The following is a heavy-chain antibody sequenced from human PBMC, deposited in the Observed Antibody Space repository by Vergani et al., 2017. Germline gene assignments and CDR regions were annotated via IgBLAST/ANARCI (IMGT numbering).Heavy chain of an antibody. J-gene: IGHJ6*02. CDR1: GGSISSYY. CDR2: IYTSGST. D-gene: IGHD1-26*01. V-gene: IGHV4-4*09. Sequence: QVQLQESGPGLVKPSETLSLTCTVSGGSISSYYWSWIRQPPGKGLEWIGYIYTSGSTNYNPSLKSRVTISVDTSKNQFSLKLSSVTAADTAVYYCARHMGDSGSPIWSNLNGMDVWGQGTTVTVSS. CDR3: ARHMGDSGSPIWSNLNGMDV.